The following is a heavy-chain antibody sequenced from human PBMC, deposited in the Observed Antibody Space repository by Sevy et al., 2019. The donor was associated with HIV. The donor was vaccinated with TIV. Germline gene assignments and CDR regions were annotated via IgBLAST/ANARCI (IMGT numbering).Heavy chain of an antibody. J-gene: IGHJ4*02. CDR1: GFTFSSYA. CDR2: ISGSGGTT. CDR3: ARDLPRYPGGVDY. Sequence: GGSLRLSCAASGFTFSSYAMSWVRQAPGKGLEWVSAISGSGGTTYYADSVKGRFAISRDNSKNTLYLQMNSLRAEDTALFYCARDLPRYPGGVDYWGQGTLVTVSS. V-gene: IGHV3-23*01. D-gene: IGHD3-16*01.